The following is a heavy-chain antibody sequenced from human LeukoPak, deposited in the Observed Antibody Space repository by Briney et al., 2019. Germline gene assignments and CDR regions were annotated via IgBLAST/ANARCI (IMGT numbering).Heavy chain of an antibody. D-gene: IGHD4-17*01. CDR3: AKAPHDNGDYNWFDP. CDR2: ISGGGGGT. CDR1: GFTFSSYE. Sequence: GGSLRLSCAASGFTFSSYEMNWVRQAPGRGLEWVSTISGGGGGTYYADSVKGRFTISRDNSKNTLDLLMNSLRAEDTAVYYCAKAPHDNGDYNWFDPWGQGSLVTVSS. V-gene: IGHV3-23*01. J-gene: IGHJ5*02.